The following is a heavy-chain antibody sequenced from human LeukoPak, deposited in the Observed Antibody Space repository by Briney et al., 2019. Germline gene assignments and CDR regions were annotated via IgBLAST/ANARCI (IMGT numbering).Heavy chain of an antibody. Sequence: SETLSLTCAVYGGSFSGYYWSWIRQPPGKGLEWIGEINHSGSTNYNPSLKSRVTISVDTSKNQFSLKLSSVTAADTAVYYCARPEGDDSSGYYLDYWGQGTLVTVSS. V-gene: IGHV4-34*01. D-gene: IGHD3-22*01. CDR2: INHSGST. CDR3: ARPEGDDSSGYYLDY. CDR1: GGSFSGYY. J-gene: IGHJ4*02.